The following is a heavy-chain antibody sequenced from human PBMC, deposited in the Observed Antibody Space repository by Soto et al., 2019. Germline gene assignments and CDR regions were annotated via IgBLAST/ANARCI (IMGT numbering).Heavy chain of an antibody. CDR1: GGSISSGDYY. CDR2: IYYSGST. V-gene: IGHV4-30-4*01. Sequence: SETLSLTCTVSGGSISSGDYYWSWIRQPPGKGLEWIGYIYYSGSTYYNPSLKSRVTISVDTSKNQFSLKLSSVTAADTAVYYCASSGDYLQNYGMDVWGQGTTVTVSS. J-gene: IGHJ6*02. CDR3: ASSGDYLQNYGMDV. D-gene: IGHD4-17*01.